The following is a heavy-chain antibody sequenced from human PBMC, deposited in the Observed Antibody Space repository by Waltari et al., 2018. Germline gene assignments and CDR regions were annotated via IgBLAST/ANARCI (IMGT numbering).Heavy chain of an antibody. CDR3: ARDDYSSGSYYYYGMDV. V-gene: IGHV1-18*01. J-gene: IGHJ6*02. CDR2: ISAYNGNT. CDR1: GYTFTSYG. D-gene: IGHD6-19*01. Sequence: QVQLVQSGAEVKKPGASVKVSCKASGYTFTSYGISWVRQAPGQGLEWMGWISAYNGNTNYAQKLQGRVTMTADTSTSTAYMELRSLRSDDTAVYYCARDDYSSGSYYYYGMDVWGQGTTFTVSS.